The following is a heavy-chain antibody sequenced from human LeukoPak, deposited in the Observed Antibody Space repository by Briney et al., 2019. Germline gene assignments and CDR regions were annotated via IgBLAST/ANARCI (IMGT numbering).Heavy chain of an antibody. D-gene: IGHD6-19*01. V-gene: IGHV4-59*08. J-gene: IGHJ5*02. Sequence: PSETLSLTCTVSGGSISSYYWSWIRQPPGKGLEWIGYIYYSGSTNYNPSLKSRVTISVDTSKNQFSLKLSPVTAADTAVYYCARQQQWLAHNWFDPWGQGTLVTVSS. CDR1: GGSISSYY. CDR2: IYYSGST. CDR3: ARQQQWLAHNWFDP.